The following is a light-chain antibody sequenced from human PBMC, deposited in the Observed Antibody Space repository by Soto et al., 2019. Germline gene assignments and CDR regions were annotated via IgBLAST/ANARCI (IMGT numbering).Light chain of an antibody. J-gene: IGKJ2*01. CDR1: QGISSY. Sequence: AIRMTQSPSSFSASTGDRVTITCRASQGISSYLAWYQQKPGKAPKLLIYAASTLQSGVPSRFSGSGSGTEFTLTISSLQPEDFATYYCQQHNPYSPYTFGQGTKLEIK. V-gene: IGKV1-8*01. CDR2: AAS. CDR3: QQHNPYSPYT.